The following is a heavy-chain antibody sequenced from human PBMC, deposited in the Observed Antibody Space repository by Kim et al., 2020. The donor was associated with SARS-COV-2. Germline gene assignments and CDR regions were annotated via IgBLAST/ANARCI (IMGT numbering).Heavy chain of an antibody. CDR3: ARVGGISWDPEIYDSSGYYSDY. D-gene: IGHD3-22*01. CDR1: GGSISSGDYY. Sequence: SETLSLTCTVSGGSISSGDYYWSWIRQPPGKGLEWIGYIYYSGSTYYNPSLKSRVTISVDTSKNQFSLKLSSVTAADTAVYYCARVGGISWDPEIYDSSGYYSDYWGQGTLVTVSS. CDR2: IYYSGST. J-gene: IGHJ4*02. V-gene: IGHV4-30-4*01.